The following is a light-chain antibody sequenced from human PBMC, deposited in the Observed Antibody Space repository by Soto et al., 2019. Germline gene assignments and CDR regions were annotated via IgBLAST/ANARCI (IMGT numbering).Light chain of an antibody. V-gene: IGKV1-5*03. J-gene: IGKJ1*01. CDR3: QQYDTDSRMWT. CDR2: EAS. Sequence: DIQMTQSPSTLSASVGDRVTITCRASQSINSRLAWYQRKPGKAPSLLIYEASILESGVPSRFSGSGSGTGFTLTISSLQPDDFATYFCQQYDTDSRMWTFGQGTKVEVK. CDR1: QSINSR.